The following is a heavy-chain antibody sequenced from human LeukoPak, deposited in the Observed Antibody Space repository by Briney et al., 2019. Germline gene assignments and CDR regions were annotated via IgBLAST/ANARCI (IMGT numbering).Heavy chain of an antibody. CDR3: AKDRAFFRNGMDV. CDR2: ISYDGSNK. V-gene: IGHV3-30*18. D-gene: IGHD3-3*02. CDR1: GFTLSSYG. Sequence: PGGSLRLSCAASGFTLSSYGMHWVRQAPGKWLEWVAVISYDGSNKYYADSVKGRFTISRDNSKNTLYLQMNSLRAEDTAVYYCAKDRAFFRNGMDVWGKGTTVTVSS. J-gene: IGHJ6*04.